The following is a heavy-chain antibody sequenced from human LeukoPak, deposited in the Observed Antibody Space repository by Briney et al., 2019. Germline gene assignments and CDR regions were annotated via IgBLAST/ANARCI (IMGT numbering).Heavy chain of an antibody. D-gene: IGHD2-15*01. CDR2: INPNSGGT. Sequence: ASAKVSCEASGYTFTGYYMHWVRQAPWQGLEWMGWINPNSGGTNYAQEFQGWVTMTRDTSISTAYMELSRLRSDDTAVYYCARDLFSRYGVVDWGQGTLVTVSS. CDR3: ARDLFSRYGVVD. V-gene: IGHV1-2*04. J-gene: IGHJ4*02. CDR1: GYTFTGYY.